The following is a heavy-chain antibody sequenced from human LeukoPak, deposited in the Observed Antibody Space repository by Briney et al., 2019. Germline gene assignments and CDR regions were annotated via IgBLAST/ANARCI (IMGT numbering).Heavy chain of an antibody. D-gene: IGHD4-17*01. J-gene: IGHJ5*02. CDR3: ARGPPRPALTVTTKDWFDP. CDR1: GYTFTSYY. CDR2: INPSGGST. Sequence: GASVKVSCKASGYTFTSYYMHWVRQAPGQGLEWMGIINPSGGSTSYAQKFQGRVTITGDTSASTAYMELSSLRSEDTAVYYCARGPPRPALTVTTKDWFDPWGQGTLVTVSS. V-gene: IGHV1-46*01.